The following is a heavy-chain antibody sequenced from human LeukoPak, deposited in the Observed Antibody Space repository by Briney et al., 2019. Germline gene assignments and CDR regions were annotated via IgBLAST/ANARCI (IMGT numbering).Heavy chain of an antibody. Sequence: GGSLRLSCAASGFTFSSYAMHWVRQAPSKGLEWVAVISYDGSNKYYADSVRGRFTISRDNSKSTLYLQMNSLRADDTAVYYCANWGRFDPWGQGTLVTVSS. CDR1: GFTFSSYA. V-gene: IGHV3-30*04. CDR2: ISYDGSNK. CDR3: ANWGRFDP. D-gene: IGHD3-16*01. J-gene: IGHJ5*02.